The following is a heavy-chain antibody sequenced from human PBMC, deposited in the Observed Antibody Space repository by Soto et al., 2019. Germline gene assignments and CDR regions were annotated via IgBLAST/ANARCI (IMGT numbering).Heavy chain of an antibody. CDR1: GYTCTRYD. D-gene: IGHD6-6*01. CDR3: ARKSSYGLDV. V-gene: IGHV1-8*01. Sequence: QVQLVQSGAEVKKPGASVKVSCKASGYTCTRYDSNWVRQATGQGLEWMGWMNPNSGNTGYAQKFQGRVTMPRNTSRTTASMELSSLKSAEAPEYYCARKSSYGLDVWGQGTTVTVSS. CDR2: MNPNSGNT. J-gene: IGHJ6*02.